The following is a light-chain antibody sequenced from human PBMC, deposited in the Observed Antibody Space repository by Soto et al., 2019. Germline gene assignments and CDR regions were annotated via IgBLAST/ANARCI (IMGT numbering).Light chain of an antibody. CDR1: QSLLHSNGYNY. J-gene: IGKJ1*01. CDR2: LGS. V-gene: IGKV2-28*01. CDR3: QHSGDFRWT. Sequence: DIVMTQSPLSLPVTPGEPASISCRSSQSLLHSNGYNYLDWYLQKPGQSPQLLIYLGSNRASGVSDRFSGRGFGTDFTLTISRLEPEDFAVYYCQHSGDFRWTFGQGTNVDIK.